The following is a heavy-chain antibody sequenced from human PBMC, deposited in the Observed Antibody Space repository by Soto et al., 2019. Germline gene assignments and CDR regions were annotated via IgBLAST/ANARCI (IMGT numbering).Heavy chain of an antibody. CDR3: ARDYGHDCSGGNCYFYF. V-gene: IGHV1-69*01. CDR1: GGTFSTYA. D-gene: IGHD2-15*01. Sequence: QVQLVQSGAEVKKPGSSVKVSCKASGGTFSTYAINWVRQAPGHGLEWMGGIIPLFGTAKYAQKFQDRVTDTAEESTNTGHHEVRSLRSEDPAVYYRARDYGHDCSGGNCYFYFWGQGTLVSVSS. J-gene: IGHJ4*02. CDR2: IIPLFGTA.